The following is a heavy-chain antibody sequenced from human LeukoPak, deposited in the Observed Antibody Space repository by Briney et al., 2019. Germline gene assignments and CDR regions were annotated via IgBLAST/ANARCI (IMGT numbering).Heavy chain of an antibody. V-gene: IGHV3-74*01. D-gene: IGHD6-6*01. CDR3: ARDDSSSKYYYYYMDV. CDR1: GFTFSSYW. CDR2: INSDGSST. Sequence: AGGSLRLSCAASGFTFSSYWMHWVRQAPGKGLVWVSRINSDGSSTSYADSVKGRFTISRDNAKNTLYLQMNSLRAEDTAVYYCARDDSSSKYYYYYMDVWGKGTTVTVSS. J-gene: IGHJ6*03.